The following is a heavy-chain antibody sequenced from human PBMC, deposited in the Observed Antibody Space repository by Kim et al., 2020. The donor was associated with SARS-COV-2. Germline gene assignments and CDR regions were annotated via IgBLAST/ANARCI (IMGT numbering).Heavy chain of an antibody. J-gene: IGHJ6*02. CDR2: ISSSSSTI. CDR1: GFTFSSYS. D-gene: IGHD4-17*01. V-gene: IGHV3-48*02. Sequence: GGSLRLSCAASGFTFSSYSMNWVRQAPGKGLEWVSYISSSSSTIYYADSVKGRFTISRDNAKNSLYLQMNSLRDEDTAVYYCASDDYGGNSAALRYYGMDVWGQGTTVTVSS. CDR3: ASDDYGGNSAALRYYGMDV.